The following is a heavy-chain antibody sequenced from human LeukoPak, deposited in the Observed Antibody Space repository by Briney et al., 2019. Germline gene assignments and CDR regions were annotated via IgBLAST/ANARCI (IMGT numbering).Heavy chain of an antibody. Sequence: PGGSLRLSCAASGFTFSSYGMHWVRQAPGKGLEWVAFIRYDGSNKYYADSVKGRFTISRDNSKNTLFVQMNSLTAEDTAVYYCARRGNATSYDFWSGYYHGYFFDYRGQGTLVTVSS. V-gene: IGHV3-30*02. CDR3: ARRGNATSYDFWSGYYHGYFFDY. CDR2: IRYDGSNK. D-gene: IGHD3-3*01. J-gene: IGHJ4*02. CDR1: GFTFSSYG.